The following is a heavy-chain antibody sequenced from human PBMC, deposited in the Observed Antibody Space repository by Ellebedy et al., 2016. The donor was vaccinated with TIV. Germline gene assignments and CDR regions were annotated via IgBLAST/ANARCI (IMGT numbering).Heavy chain of an antibody. CDR1: GSTISNYW. Sequence: GESLKISCAASGSTISNYWMKWVRQAPGKGLEWVANIKQDGSEKYYVDSVKGRFTISRDNAKNSLFLQMNSLRVEDTSVYFCARGGYGRPFDCWGQGTLVTVSS. CDR2: IKQDGSEK. CDR3: ARGGYGRPFDC. D-gene: IGHD5-12*01. V-gene: IGHV3-7*03. J-gene: IGHJ4*02.